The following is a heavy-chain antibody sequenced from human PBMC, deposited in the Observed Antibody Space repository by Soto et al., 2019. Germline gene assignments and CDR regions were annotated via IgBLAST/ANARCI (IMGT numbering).Heavy chain of an antibody. V-gene: IGHV1-24*01. D-gene: IGHD6-6*01. CDR1: GYTLTELS. CDR2: FDPEDGET. CDR3: ATVGIAARGYYYYYMDV. Sequence: ASVKVSCKVSGYTLTELSMHWVRQAPGKGLEWMGGFDPEDGETIYAQKFQGRVTMTEDTSTDTAYTELSSLRSEDTAVYYCATVGIAARGYYYYYMDVWGKGTTVTVSS. J-gene: IGHJ6*03.